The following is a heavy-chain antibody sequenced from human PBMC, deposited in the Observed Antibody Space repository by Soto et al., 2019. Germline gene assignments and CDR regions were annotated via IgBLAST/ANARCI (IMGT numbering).Heavy chain of an antibody. V-gene: IGHV1-18*01. CDR2: ISPYNGNT. D-gene: IGHD6-13*01. Sequence: GAAVKVSFKASGYTFTDYDINWVRQPPGQGLEWMGWISPYNGNTNYAQKVQDRVTMTTDTSTATAHLELRSLRSDDTGIYYCARVPPYSGTWYFDLWGRGTLVTVSS. CDR3: ARVPPYSGTWYFDL. J-gene: IGHJ2*01. CDR1: GYTFTDYD.